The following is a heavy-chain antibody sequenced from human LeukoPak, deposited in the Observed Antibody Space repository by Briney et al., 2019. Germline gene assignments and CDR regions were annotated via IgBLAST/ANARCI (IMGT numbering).Heavy chain of an antibody. CDR1: GFTFSSYS. D-gene: IGHD2-8*01. CDR2: IGGSGVRT. V-gene: IGHV3-23*01. Sequence: PGGSLRLSCAASGFTFSSYSMNWVRQAPGKGLEWVASIGGSGVRTDYADSVKGRFTISRDNSKNTLYVHVNSLRAEDTAVYYCAKPNSDSSLYYFDYWGQGTLVTVSS. J-gene: IGHJ4*02. CDR3: AKPNSDSSLYYFDY.